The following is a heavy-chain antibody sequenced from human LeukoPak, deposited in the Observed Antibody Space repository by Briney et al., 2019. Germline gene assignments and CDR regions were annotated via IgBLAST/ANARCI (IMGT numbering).Heavy chain of an antibody. CDR2: IYSGGST. J-gene: IGHJ6*02. D-gene: IGHD3-22*01. Sequence: PGRSLRLSCAASGFTVRSNYMSWVRQAPGKGLEWVSLIYSGGSTFYADSVKGRFTISRDNSKNTLSLQMNSLRAEDTAVYHCASTDITVVVTAYGMAVWGQGTTVTVSS. CDR1: GFTVRSNY. V-gene: IGHV3-66*01. CDR3: ASTDITVVVTAYGMAV.